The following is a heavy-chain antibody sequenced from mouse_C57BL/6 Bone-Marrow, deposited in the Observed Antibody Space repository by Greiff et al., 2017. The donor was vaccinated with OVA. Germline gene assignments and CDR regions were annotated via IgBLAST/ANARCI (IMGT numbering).Heavy chain of an antibody. D-gene: IGHD3-2*01. CDR1: GYTFTDSY. CDR3: ARDSSDFDY. CDR2: IYPGSGNT. V-gene: IGHV1-76*01. Sequence: VQLQQSGAELVRPGASVKLSCKASGYTFTDSYINWVKQRPGQGLEWIARIYPGSGNTYYNEKFKGKATLTAEKSSSTAYMQLSSLTSEDSAVYFCARDSSDFDYWGQGTTLTVSS. J-gene: IGHJ2*01.